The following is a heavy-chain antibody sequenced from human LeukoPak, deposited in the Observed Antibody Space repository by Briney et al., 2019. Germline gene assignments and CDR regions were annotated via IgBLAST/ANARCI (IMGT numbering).Heavy chain of an antibody. V-gene: IGHV4-4*07. D-gene: IGHD2-15*01. J-gene: IGHJ5*02. CDR3: ARDIADRGDNWFDP. CDR1: GGSISSYY. CDR2: IYTSGST. Sequence: SETLSLTCTVSGGSISSYYWSWIRQPAGKGLEWIGRIYTSGSTNYNPSLKSRVTMSVDTSKNQFSLKLSSVTAADTAVYYCARDIADRGDNWFDPWGQGTLVTVSS.